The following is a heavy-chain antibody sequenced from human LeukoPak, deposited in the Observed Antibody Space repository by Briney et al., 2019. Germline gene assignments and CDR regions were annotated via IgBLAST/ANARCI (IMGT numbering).Heavy chain of an antibody. CDR1: GGSIRSSYYY. CDR2: IYYSGST. J-gene: IGHJ6*02. Sequence: SETLSLTCTVSGGSIRSSYYYWGWIRQPPGKGLEWIGYIYYSGSTYYNPSLKSRVTISVDTSKNQFSLKLSSVTAADTAVYYCARDDYSNYRGYYYYGMDVWGQGTTVTVSS. D-gene: IGHD4-11*01. V-gene: IGHV4-30-4*08. CDR3: ARDDYSNYRGYYYYGMDV.